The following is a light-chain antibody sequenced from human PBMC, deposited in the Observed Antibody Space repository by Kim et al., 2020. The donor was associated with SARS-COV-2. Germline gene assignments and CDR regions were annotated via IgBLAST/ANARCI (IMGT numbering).Light chain of an antibody. CDR2: ADT. CDR1: SSNIGAGYA. Sequence: RVTISCTGSSSNIGAGYAVHWYQQLPGTAPKLLIDADTNRPSGVPARLSGSKSGTSASLAITGLQAEDEADYYCQSYDSSLSAWVFGGGTKLTVL. CDR3: QSYDSSLSAWV. V-gene: IGLV1-40*01. J-gene: IGLJ3*02.